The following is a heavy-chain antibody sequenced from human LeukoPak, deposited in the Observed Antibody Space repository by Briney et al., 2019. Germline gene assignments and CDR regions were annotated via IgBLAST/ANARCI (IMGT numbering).Heavy chain of an antibody. CDR3: ARDGKSGFDY. J-gene: IGHJ4*02. CDR1: GGSISSSSYY. CDR2: IYYSGST. Sequence: SETLSLTCTVSGGSISSSSYYWGWIRQPPGKGLEWIGSIYYSGSTYYNPSLKSRVTISVDTSKNQFSLKLSSVTAADTAVYYCARDGKSGFDYWGQGTLVTVSS. V-gene: IGHV4-39*07.